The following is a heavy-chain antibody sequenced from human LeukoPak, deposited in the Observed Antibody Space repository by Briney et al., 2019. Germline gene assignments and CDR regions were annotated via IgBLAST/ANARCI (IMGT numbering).Heavy chain of an antibody. CDR2: IKQDGSEK. Sequence: QPGGSLRLSCAASGFTFTNYWMSWVRQAPGKGLEGVANIKQDGSEKYYVASVMGRFTISRDNAKNSLFLQMNSLRAEDTAVYYCATWGPDYWGQGTLVTVSS. CDR1: GFTFTNYW. CDR3: ATWGPDY. D-gene: IGHD7-27*01. V-gene: IGHV3-7*01. J-gene: IGHJ4*02.